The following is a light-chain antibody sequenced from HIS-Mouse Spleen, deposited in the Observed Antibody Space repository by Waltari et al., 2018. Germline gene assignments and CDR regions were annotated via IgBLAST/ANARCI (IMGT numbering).Light chain of an antibody. J-gene: IGLJ3*02. CDR3: CSYAGSSTWV. Sequence: QSALTQPASVSGSPGQSIPISCPGTRSDVGSYNLVPWYQQHPGKAPKLMIYEGSKRPSGVSNRFSGSKSGNTASLTISGLQAEDEADYYCCSYAGSSTWVFGGGTKLTVL. CDR1: RSDVGSYNL. V-gene: IGLV2-23*01. CDR2: EGS.